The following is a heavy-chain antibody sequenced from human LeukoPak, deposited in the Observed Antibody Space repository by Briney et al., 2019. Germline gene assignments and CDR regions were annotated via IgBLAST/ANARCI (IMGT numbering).Heavy chain of an antibody. CDR2: IYYSGNT. J-gene: IGHJ4*02. Sequence: SETLSLTRTVSGASITSSSYYWGWIRQPPGKGLEWIGCIYYSGNTYYNPSLKSRVTISADTSNNQVSLKMSSVTAADTAVYYCARGNPGTRSIISGELDYSGEGTLVTVSS. D-gene: IGHD1-7*01. V-gene: IGHV4-39*07. CDR3: ARGNPGTRSIISGELDY. CDR1: GASITSSSYY.